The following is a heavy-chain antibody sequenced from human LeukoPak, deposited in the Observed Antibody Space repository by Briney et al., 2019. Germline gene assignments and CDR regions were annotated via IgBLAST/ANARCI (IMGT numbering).Heavy chain of an antibody. CDR2: IIPVFGTA. Sequence: ASVKVSCKASGGTFSSYAISWVRQAPGQGLEWMGGIIPVFGTANYAQKFQGRVTITADESTSTAYMELSSLRSEDTAVYYCACVYYYDSSGYYAEVKYYYYYMDVWGKGTTVTISS. CDR1: GGTFSSYA. J-gene: IGHJ6*03. CDR3: ACVYYYDSSGYYAEVKYYYYYMDV. V-gene: IGHV1-69*13. D-gene: IGHD3-22*01.